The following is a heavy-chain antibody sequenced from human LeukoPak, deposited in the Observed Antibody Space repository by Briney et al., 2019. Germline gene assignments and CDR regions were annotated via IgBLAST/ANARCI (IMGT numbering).Heavy chain of an antibody. CDR2: INPNSGGT. CDR1: GYTLTELS. D-gene: IGHD3-9*01. J-gene: IGHJ4*02. CDR3: ARALTSISPTAY. Sequence: ASVKVSCKVSGYTLTELSMHWVRQAPGQGLEWMGRINPNSGGTNYAQKFQGRVTMTRDTSISTAYMELSRLRSDDTAVYYCARALTSISPTAYWGQGTLVTVSS. V-gene: IGHV1-2*06.